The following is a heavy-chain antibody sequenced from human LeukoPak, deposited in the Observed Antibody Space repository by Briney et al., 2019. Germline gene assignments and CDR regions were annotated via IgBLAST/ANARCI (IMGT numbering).Heavy chain of an antibody. CDR1: GFTFSSYS. Sequence: GGSLRLSCAASGFTFSSYSMNWVRQAPGKGLEWVSSISSSSSYIYYADSVKGRFTISRDNAKNSLYLQMNRLRAEDTAVYYCARDSIAVAGMGLGYFDYWGQGTLVTVSS. J-gene: IGHJ4*02. CDR2: ISSSSSYI. V-gene: IGHV3-21*01. CDR3: ARDSIAVAGMGLGYFDY. D-gene: IGHD6-19*01.